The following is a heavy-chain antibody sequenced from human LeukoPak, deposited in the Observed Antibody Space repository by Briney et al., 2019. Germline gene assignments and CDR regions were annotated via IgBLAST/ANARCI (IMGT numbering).Heavy chain of an antibody. CDR2: IIPIFGTA. D-gene: IGHD5-18*01. Sequence: SVKVSCKASGGTFSSYAISWVRQAPGQGLEWMGGIIPIFGTANYAQKFQGRVTITTDESTSTAYMELSSLRSEDTAVYYCARLDTAGGYFDYWGQGPLVTVSS. J-gene: IGHJ4*02. V-gene: IGHV1-69*05. CDR3: ARLDTAGGYFDY. CDR1: GGTFSSYA.